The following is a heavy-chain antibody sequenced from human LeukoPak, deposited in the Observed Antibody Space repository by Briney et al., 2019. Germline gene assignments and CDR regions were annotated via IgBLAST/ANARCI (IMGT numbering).Heavy chain of an antibody. J-gene: IGHJ4*02. D-gene: IGHD4-11*01. CDR1: GFPFNSYT. V-gene: IGHV3-21*01. Sequence: PGGALRLSFAASGFPFNSYTLNWGRQAPGKGVEGVSSISNSGDYIYYADSMKGRFTISRDNAKNSLYLQMNSLRAEDTAVYYCARGTMATVNFDCWGQGTLVTVSS. CDR2: ISNSGDYI. CDR3: ARGTMATVNFDC.